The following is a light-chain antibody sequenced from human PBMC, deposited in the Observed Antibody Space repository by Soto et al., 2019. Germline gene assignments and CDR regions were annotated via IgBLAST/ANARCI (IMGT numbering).Light chain of an antibody. CDR3: QQYNSYPFT. Sequence: DIQMTQSPSTLSASVGDRVTITCRASQSISSWVAWYQQKPGKAPKLLIYKASSLESGVPSRFSARGSGTEFTLTISSLQPDDFAPYYCQQYNSYPFTCGPGTKVHI. J-gene: IGKJ3*01. CDR1: QSISSW. CDR2: KAS. V-gene: IGKV1-5*03.